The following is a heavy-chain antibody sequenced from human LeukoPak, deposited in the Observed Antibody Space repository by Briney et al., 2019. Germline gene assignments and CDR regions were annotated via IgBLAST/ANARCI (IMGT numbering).Heavy chain of an antibody. CDR3: ARGYYDILTGYYSYAFDI. CDR2: IYYSGST. V-gene: IGHV4-59*01. D-gene: IGHD3-9*01. J-gene: IGHJ3*02. Sequence: SETLSLICTVSGGSISSYYWSWIRQPPGKGLEWIGYIYYSGSTNYNPSLKSRVTISVDTSKNQFSLKLSSVTAADTAVYYCARGYYDILTGYYSYAFDIWGQGTMVTVSS. CDR1: GGSISSYY.